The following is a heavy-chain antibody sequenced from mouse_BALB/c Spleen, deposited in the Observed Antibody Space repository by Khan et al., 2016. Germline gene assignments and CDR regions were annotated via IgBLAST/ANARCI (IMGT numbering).Heavy chain of an antibody. Sequence: QVQLQQSGAELARPGASVRLSCKASGYTSANYWMQWVKQRPGQGLEWIGSIYPGDGDTRYSQKFKDKATLTADKSSSSAYMHLRSLAYEDAAVYYCADALFVYWGQGTLVTVSA. J-gene: IGHJ3*01. CDR3: ADALFVY. CDR2: IYPGDGDT. CDR1: GYTSANYW. V-gene: IGHV1-87*01.